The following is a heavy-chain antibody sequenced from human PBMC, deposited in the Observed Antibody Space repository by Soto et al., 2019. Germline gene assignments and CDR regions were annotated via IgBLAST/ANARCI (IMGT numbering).Heavy chain of an antibody. CDR3: ARDRGLGYYYYYYMDV. CDR2: INHSGST. CDR1: GGSFSGYY. J-gene: IGHJ6*03. Sequence: SKTLSLTCAVYGGSFSGYYWSRVRQPPGKGLEWIGEINHSGSTNYNPSLKSRVTISVDTSKNQFSLKLSSVTAADTAVYYCARDRGLGYYYYYYMDVWGKGTTVT. V-gene: IGHV4-34*01. D-gene: IGHD5-12*01.